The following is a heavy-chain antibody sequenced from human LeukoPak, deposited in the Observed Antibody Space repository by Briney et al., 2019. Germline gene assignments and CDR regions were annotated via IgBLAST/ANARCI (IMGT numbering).Heavy chain of an antibody. V-gene: IGHV1-46*01. D-gene: IGHD3-10*01. J-gene: IGHJ6*02. CDR1: GYTFTSYY. Sequence: ASVKVSCKASGYTFTSYYMHWVRQAPGPGLEWMGIINPSGGSTSYAQKFQGRVTMTRDTSTSTVYMELSSLRSEDTAVYYCAREGRTALDYYYGMDVWGQGTTVTVSS. CDR2: INPSGGST. CDR3: AREGRTALDYYYGMDV.